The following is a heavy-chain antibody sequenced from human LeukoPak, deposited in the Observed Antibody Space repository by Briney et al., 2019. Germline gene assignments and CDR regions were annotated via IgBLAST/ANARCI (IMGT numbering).Heavy chain of an antibody. Sequence: GGSLRPSCAASGFTVSSNYMSWVRQAPGKGLEWVSAISGSGGSTYYADSVKGRFTISRDNSKNTLYLQMNSLRAEDTAVYYCAKTLSSDSSGFFFDYWGQGTLVTVSS. CDR2: ISGSGGST. D-gene: IGHD3-22*01. CDR1: GFTVSSNY. V-gene: IGHV3-23*01. CDR3: AKTLSSDSSGFFFDY. J-gene: IGHJ4*02.